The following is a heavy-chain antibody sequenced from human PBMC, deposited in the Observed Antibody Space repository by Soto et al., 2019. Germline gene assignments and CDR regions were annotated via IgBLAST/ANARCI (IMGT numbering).Heavy chain of an antibody. CDR1: GYSFTSYW. CDR3: ASILDVDTAMADALTPVGATGY. V-gene: IGHV5-51*01. D-gene: IGHD5-18*01. J-gene: IGHJ4*02. CDR2: IYPGDSDT. Sequence: PGESLKISCKGSGYSFTSYWIGWVRQMPGKGLEWMGIIYPGDSDTRYSPSFQGQVTISADKSISTAYLQWSSLKASDTAMYYCASILDVDTAMADALTPVGATGYWGQGTLVTVSS.